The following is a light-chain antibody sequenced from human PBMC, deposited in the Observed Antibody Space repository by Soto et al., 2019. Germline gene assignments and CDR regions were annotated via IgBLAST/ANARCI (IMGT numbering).Light chain of an antibody. CDR3: QQLNSYPIT. CDR2: VAS. V-gene: IGKV1-9*01. J-gene: IGKJ2*01. CDR1: QGISSY. Sequence: DIQLTQSPSFLSASVGDRVTITCRASQGISSYLAWFQQKPGKAPNLLIYVASTLQSGVPSRFSGSGSGTEFTLTISRLQPEDFATYYCQQLNSYPITFGQGTKLEIK.